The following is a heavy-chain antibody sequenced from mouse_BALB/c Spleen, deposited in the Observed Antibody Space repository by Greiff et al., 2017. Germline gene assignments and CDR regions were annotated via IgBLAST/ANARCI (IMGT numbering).Heavy chain of an antibody. V-gene: IGHV1S81*02. CDR1: GYTFTSYY. CDR2: INPSNGGT. Sequence: VQLQQSGAELVKPGASVKLSCKASGYTFTSYYMYWVKQRPGQGLEWIGEINPSNGGTNFNEKFKSKATLTVDKSSSTAYMQLSSLTSEDSAVYYCTRGDPIPWFAYWGQGTLVTVSA. J-gene: IGHJ3*01. CDR3: TRGDPIPWFAY.